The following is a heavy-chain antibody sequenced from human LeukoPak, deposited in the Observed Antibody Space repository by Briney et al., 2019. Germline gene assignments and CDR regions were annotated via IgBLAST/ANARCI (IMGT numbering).Heavy chain of an antibody. Sequence: PGRSLRLSCAASGFTFSSYAMHWVRQAPGKGLEWVAVISYDGSNKYYADSVKGRFTISRDNSKNTLYLQMNSLRAEDTAVYYCARDSFGPWGQGTLVTVSS. V-gene: IGHV3-30*04. J-gene: IGHJ5*02. CDR3: ARDSFGP. CDR1: GFTFSSYA. CDR2: ISYDGSNK.